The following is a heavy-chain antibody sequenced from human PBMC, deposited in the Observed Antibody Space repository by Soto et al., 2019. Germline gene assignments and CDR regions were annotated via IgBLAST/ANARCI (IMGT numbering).Heavy chain of an antibody. CDR2: ISWNSGTI. D-gene: IGHD2-21*01. Sequence: EVQLVESGGGLVQPGRSLRLSCAASGFTFDDYAMHWVRQAPGKGLEWVSGISWNSGTIGYADSVKGRFTISRDNAKNSLYLQMNSLRAEDTALYYCSKGEFRQNFWYFDLRGRGTLVTVSS. V-gene: IGHV3-9*01. CDR3: SKGEFRQNFWYFDL. CDR1: GFTFDDYA. J-gene: IGHJ2*01.